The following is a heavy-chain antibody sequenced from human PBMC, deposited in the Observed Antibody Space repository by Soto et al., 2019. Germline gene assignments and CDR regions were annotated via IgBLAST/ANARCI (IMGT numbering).Heavy chain of an antibody. CDR1: GDSVSSNSAA. Sequence: SQTLSLTCAISGDSVSSNSAAWNLIRQSPSRGLEWLGRTYYRSKWYNDYAVSVKSRITINPDTSKNQFSLQLNSVTPEDTAVYYCARASPWGFELLVDYWGQGTLVTVSS. D-gene: IGHD1-7*01. V-gene: IGHV6-1*01. CDR2: TYYRSKWYN. J-gene: IGHJ4*02. CDR3: ARASPWGFELLVDY.